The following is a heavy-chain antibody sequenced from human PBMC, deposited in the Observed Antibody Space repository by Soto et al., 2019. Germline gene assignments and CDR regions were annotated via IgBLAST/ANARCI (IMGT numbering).Heavy chain of an antibody. J-gene: IGHJ5*02. V-gene: IGHV3-33*01. CDR2: IWYDGSNK. CDR3: ARDSTGYDFWSGPNRWFDP. CDR1: GFTFISYG. D-gene: IGHD3-3*01. Sequence: GGSLRLSCAASGFTFISYGMHWVRQAPGKGLEWVAVIWYDGSNKYYADSVKGRFTISRDNSKNTLYLQMNSLRAEDTAVYYCARDSTGYDFWSGPNRWFDPWGQGTLVTVSS.